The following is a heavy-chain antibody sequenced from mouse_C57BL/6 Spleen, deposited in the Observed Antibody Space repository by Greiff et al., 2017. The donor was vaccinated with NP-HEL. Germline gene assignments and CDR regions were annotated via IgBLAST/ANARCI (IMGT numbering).Heavy chain of an antibody. CDR3: GIQGLRLGAMDY. CDR2: INPNYGTT. CDR1: GYSFTDYN. Sequence: VQLQQSGPELVKPGASVKISCKASGYSFTDYNMNWVKQSNGKSLEWIGVINPNYGTTSYNQKFKGKATLTVDQSSSTAYMQLNSLTSEDSAVDDCGIQGLRLGAMDYWGQGTSVTVSS. V-gene: IGHV1-39*01. D-gene: IGHD2-4*01. J-gene: IGHJ4*01.